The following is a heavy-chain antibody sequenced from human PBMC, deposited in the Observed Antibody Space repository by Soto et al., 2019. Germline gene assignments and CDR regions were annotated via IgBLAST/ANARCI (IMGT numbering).Heavy chain of an antibody. V-gene: IGHV3-23*01. J-gene: IGHJ3*02. D-gene: IGHD2-2*01. CDR3: ARPEAGFHGLFDAFDI. CDR1: GFTFSTFA. Sequence: LGRFPAGCGFTFSTFATIVLRQVGGRRLLLDSAVSGSGGSKYYAASVKARFTISRDNSKNTLYLQMNSLSAEDTAVYYCARPEAGFHGLFDAFDIRGQGQMVPVS. CDR2: VSGSGGSK.